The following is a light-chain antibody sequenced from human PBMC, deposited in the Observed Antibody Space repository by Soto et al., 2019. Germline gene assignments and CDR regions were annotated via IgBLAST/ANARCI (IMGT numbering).Light chain of an antibody. J-gene: IGLJ2*01. CDR3: CSYAGSSPVV. Sequence: QSVLTQPASVSGSPGQSITISCTGTSCDVGSYNLVSWYQQHPGKAPKLMIYEGSKRPSGVSNRFSGFKSGNTASLTISGLQAEDEADYYCCSYAGSSPVVFGGGTKVTVL. V-gene: IGLV2-23*01. CDR1: SCDVGSYNL. CDR2: EGS.